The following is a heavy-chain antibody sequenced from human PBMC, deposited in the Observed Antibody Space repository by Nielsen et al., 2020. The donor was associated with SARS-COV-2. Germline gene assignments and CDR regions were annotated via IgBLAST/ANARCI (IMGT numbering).Heavy chain of an antibody. D-gene: IGHD2-21*02. CDR1: GFTFSSYG. J-gene: IGHJ4*02. V-gene: IGHV3-30*03. Sequence: GESLKISCAASGFTFSSYGMHWVRQAPGKGLEWVAVISYDGSNKYYADSVKGRFTISRDNAKNSLYLQMNSLRAEDTALYYCASRGDGIDYWGQGTLVTVSS. CDR3: ASRGDGIDY. CDR2: ISYDGSNK.